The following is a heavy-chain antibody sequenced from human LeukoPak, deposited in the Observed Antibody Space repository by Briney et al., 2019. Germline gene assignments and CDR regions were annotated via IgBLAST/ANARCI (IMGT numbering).Heavy chain of an antibody. D-gene: IGHD3-10*01. CDR3: ATGPPASSWFDP. Sequence: ASVKVSCKVSGYTLTELSMHWVRQAPGKGLEWMGGLDPEDGETIYAQKFQGRVTMTEDTSTDTAYMELSSLRSEDTAVYYCATGPPASSWFDPWGQGTLVTVSS. CDR2: LDPEDGET. CDR1: GYTLTELS. J-gene: IGHJ5*02. V-gene: IGHV1-24*01.